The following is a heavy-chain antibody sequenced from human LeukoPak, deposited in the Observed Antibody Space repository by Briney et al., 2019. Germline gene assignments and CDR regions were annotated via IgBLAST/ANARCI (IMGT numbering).Heavy chain of an antibody. CDR1: GGSINSGDYY. Sequence: PSETLSLTCTVSGGSINSGDYYWRWIRQPPGKGLEWIGYIYYSGNTYYNPSLKSRVTISLDTSKNQFSLKLSSVTAADTAVYYCARDLSPHGFDPWGQGTLVTVSS. CDR2: IYYSGNT. V-gene: IGHV4-30-4*01. J-gene: IGHJ5*02. CDR3: ARDLSPHGFDP.